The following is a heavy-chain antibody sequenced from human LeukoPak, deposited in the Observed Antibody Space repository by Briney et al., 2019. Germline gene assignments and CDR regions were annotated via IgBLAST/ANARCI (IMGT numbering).Heavy chain of an antibody. Sequence: ASVTVSCKASGYTFTSYYMHWVRQAPGQGLEWMGIINPSGGSTSCAQKFQGRVTMTRDTSTSTVYMELSSLRSEDTAVYYCARERIAAAGEEFYYYYGMDVWGQGTTVTVSS. CDR2: INPSGGST. CDR1: GYTFTSYY. CDR3: ARERIAAAGEEFYYYYGMDV. D-gene: IGHD6-13*01. V-gene: IGHV1-46*01. J-gene: IGHJ6*02.